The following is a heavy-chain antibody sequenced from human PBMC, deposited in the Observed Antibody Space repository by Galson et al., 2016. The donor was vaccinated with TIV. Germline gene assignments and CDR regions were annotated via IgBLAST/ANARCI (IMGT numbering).Heavy chain of an antibody. CDR3: ARARYSNGWFTDF. CDR2: MWFDGSDI. D-gene: IGHD6-19*01. V-gene: IGHV3-33*01. CDR1: GFTSGSYG. Sequence: SLRLSCAASGFTSGSYGMHWVRQAPGKGLEWVAVMWFDGSDIYYADSVKGRFTISRDNSKNTLYLQMNSLRGEDTAVYYCARARYSNGWFTDFWGQGTLVTVSS. J-gene: IGHJ4*02.